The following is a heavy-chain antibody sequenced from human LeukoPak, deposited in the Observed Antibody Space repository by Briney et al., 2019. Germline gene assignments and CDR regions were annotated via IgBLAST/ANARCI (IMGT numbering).Heavy chain of an antibody. J-gene: IGHJ4*02. V-gene: IGHV3-30*02. CDR1: GFTFSNYG. CDR2: IRSDSSYI. CDR3: ARILGADEGADY. D-gene: IGHD1-26*01. Sequence: GGSLRLSCAPSGFTFSNYGMHWVRQAPGTGLEWVAFIRSDSSYIYYLESVKGRFTISRDNSKNTLYLQMHSLRPEDTALYYCARILGADEGADYWGQGTLVTVPS.